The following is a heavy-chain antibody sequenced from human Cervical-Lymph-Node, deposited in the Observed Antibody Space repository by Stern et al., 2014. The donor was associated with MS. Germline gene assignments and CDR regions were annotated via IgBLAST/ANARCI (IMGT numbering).Heavy chain of an antibody. CDR1: FGSITSNSHY. D-gene: IGHD3-22*01. J-gene: IGHJ5*02. CDR2: IYYSGST. Sequence: VQLVESGPGLVKPSETLSLTCTVSFGSITSNSHYWGWIRQPPGKGLEWIGSIYYSGSTDYNPSLKTRVTIPVDTAKTQFSLTLNSVTAADTAVYYCARQKVEISMVVLVLNWFDPWGQGTLVTVSS. CDR3: ARQKVEISMVVLVLNWFDP. V-gene: IGHV4-39*01.